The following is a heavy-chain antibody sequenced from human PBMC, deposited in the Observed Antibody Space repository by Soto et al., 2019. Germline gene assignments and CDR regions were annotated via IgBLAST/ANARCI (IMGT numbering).Heavy chain of an antibody. D-gene: IGHD1-26*01. CDR2: IYYSVST. J-gene: IGHJ3*02. V-gene: IGHV4-39*01. Sequence: QLQLQESGPRLVKPSETLSLTCTVSGGSISSSISYWGWIRKPPGMGLEWIGSIYYSVSTNCIPCCKSRIAMYVDTSRNQFALMLTCVTAADTAVYYCARQFYYPASFDIWGEGTVVNVSS. CDR3: ARQFYYPASFDI. CDR1: GGSISSSISY.